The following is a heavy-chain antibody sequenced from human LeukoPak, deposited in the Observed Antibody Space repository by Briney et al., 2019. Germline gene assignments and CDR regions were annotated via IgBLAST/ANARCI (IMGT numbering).Heavy chain of an antibody. J-gene: IGHJ6*02. CDR1: GIPFRNAW. D-gene: IGHD3-10*01. Sequence: GSLRPPWCALGIPFRNAWITWGRQAPGKGLGGVGRFKSTRDGGTTDYAAHLKGRFTITRDDSKNTLWLQMNSLETEDTAVYYCTTDRMVRGTYYYYYYGMDVWGQGTTVTVSS. CDR3: TTDRMVRGTYYYYYYGMDV. V-gene: IGHV3-15*01. CDR2: FKSTRDGGTT.